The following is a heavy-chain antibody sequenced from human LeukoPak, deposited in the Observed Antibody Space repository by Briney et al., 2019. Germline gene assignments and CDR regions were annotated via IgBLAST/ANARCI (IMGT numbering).Heavy chain of an antibody. CDR1: GFTFSSYS. CDR3: ARDEVGVFDY. V-gene: IGHV3-48*01. Sequence: PGGSLRLSCAASGFTFSSYSMNWVRQAPGKGLEWVSYISSSSSTIYYADSVKGRFTISRDNAKNSLYLQMNSLRAEDTAVYYCARDEVGVFDYWGQGTLVTVSS. J-gene: IGHJ4*02. D-gene: IGHD1-26*01. CDR2: ISSSSSTI.